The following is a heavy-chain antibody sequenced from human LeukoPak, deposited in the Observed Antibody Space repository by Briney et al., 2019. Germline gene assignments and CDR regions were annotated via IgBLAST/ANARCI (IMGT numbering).Heavy chain of an antibody. J-gene: IGHJ5*02. CDR3: ARDILREGDVWDKNNWFDP. CDR2: IIPILGIA. D-gene: IGHD1-26*01. V-gene: IGHV1-69*04. CDR1: GGTFSSYA. Sequence: ASVKVSCKASGGTFSSYAISWVRQAPGQGLEWMGRIIPILGIANYAQKFQGRVTITADKSTSTAYMELSSLRSEDTAVYYCARDILREGDVWDKNNWFDPWGQGILVTVSS.